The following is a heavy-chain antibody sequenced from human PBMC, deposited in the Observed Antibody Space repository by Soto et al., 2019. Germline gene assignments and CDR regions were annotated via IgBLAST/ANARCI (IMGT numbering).Heavy chain of an antibody. V-gene: IGHV1-2*04. J-gene: IGHJ4*02. CDR3: AREPIAVAGTLDY. Sequence: ASVKVSCKASGYTFTGYYMHWVRQAPGQGLEWMGWINPNSGGTNYAQKFQGWVTMTRDTSISTAYMELSRLRSDDTAVYYCAREPIAVAGTLDYWGQGTLVTVSS. CDR1: GYTFTGYY. D-gene: IGHD6-19*01. CDR2: INPNSGGT.